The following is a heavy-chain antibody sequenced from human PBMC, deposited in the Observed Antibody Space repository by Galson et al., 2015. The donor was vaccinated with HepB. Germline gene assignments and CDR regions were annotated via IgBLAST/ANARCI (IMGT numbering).Heavy chain of an antibody. D-gene: IGHD3-3*01. CDR2: IIPIFGTA. Sequence: SVKVSCKASGGTFSSYAISWVRQAPGQGLEWMGGIIPIFGTANYAQKFQGRVTITADESTSTAYMELSSLRSEDTAVYYCARGVRFWSGYDYFDYWGQGTLVTVSS. CDR1: GGTFSSYA. J-gene: IGHJ4*02. CDR3: ARGVRFWSGYDYFDY. V-gene: IGHV1-69*13.